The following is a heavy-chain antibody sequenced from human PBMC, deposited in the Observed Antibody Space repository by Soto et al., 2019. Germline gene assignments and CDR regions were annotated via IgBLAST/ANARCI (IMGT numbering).Heavy chain of an antibody. CDR1: GFTFSSYA. Sequence: EVQVLESGGGLVQPGGSLRLSCAASGFTFSSYAMSWVRQAPGKGLEWVSVISGSGGSTYFADSVKGRFTVSRDNSKNTLYLQMSSLRAEDTAVYYCARYGDYVWFDPWGQGTLVTVSS. J-gene: IGHJ5*02. CDR3: ARYGDYVWFDP. V-gene: IGHV3-23*01. CDR2: ISGSGGST. D-gene: IGHD4-17*01.